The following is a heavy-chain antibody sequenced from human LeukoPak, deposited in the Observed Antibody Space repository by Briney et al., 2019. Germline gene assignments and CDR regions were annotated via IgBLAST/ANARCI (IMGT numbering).Heavy chain of an antibody. CDR1: GFTFSSYG. Sequence: GGSLRLSCAASGFTFSSYGMHWVRQAPGKGLEWVAVISYDGSNKYYADSVKGRFTISRDNSKNTLYLQMNSLRAEDTAMYYCAKGLRKYSGYGQCDYWGQGTLVTVSS. CDR3: AKGLRKYSGYGQCDY. CDR2: ISYDGSNK. D-gene: IGHD5-12*01. V-gene: IGHV3-30*18. J-gene: IGHJ4*02.